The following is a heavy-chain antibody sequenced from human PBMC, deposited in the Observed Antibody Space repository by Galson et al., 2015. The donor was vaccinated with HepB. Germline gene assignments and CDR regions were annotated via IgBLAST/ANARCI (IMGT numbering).Heavy chain of an antibody. V-gene: IGHV3-7*03. D-gene: IGHD3-22*01. CDR1: GFTFSSYW. Sequence: SLRLSCAASGFTFSSYWMSWVRQAPGKGLEWVANIKQDGSEKYYVDSVKGRFTISRDNAKNSLYLQMNSLRAEDTAVYYCARDLGITMIVVVSDAFDIWGQGTMVTVSS. CDR2: IKQDGSEK. CDR3: ARDLGITMIVVVSDAFDI. J-gene: IGHJ3*02.